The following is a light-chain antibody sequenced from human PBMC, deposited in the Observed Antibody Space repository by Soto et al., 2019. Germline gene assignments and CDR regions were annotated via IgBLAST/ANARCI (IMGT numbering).Light chain of an antibody. CDR1: QTIGRNF. CDR3: QHYASLPTT. CDR2: GAS. V-gene: IGKV3-20*01. J-gene: IGKJ2*01. Sequence: EIVLTQSPGTLSLSPGDRATLSCRASQTIGRNFLAWYQQKPGQAPRLLIYGASIRATGIPDRFSVSGSGTDFTLTISRLEPEDCGVYYCQHYASLPTTLGQGTKLEIK.